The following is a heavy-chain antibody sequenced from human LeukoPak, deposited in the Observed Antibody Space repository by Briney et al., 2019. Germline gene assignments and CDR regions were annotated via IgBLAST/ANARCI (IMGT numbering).Heavy chain of an antibody. J-gene: IGHJ6*03. V-gene: IGHV3-73*01. Sequence: PGGSLRLSCAASGFTFSGSALHWVRQASGKGLEWVGRIRSTANGYATAYAASVKGRFTISRDDSKNTAYLQMNSLKTEDAAVYYCTRHPDLTDYYYYMDVWGKGTTVTISS. CDR1: GFTFSGSA. CDR2: IRSTANGYAT. CDR3: TRHPDLTDYYYYMDV.